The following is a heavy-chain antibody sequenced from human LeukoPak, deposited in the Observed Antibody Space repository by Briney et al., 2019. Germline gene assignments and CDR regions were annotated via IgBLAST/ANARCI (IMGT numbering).Heavy chain of an antibody. CDR2: INHSGST. J-gene: IGHJ4*02. D-gene: IGHD2-2*02. V-gene: IGHV4-34*01. CDR1: GGSFSGYY. Sequence: SETLSLTCAVYGGSFSGYYWSWIRQPPGKGLEWTGEINHSGSTNYNPSLKSRVTISVDTSKNQFSLKQSSVTAADTAVYYCARGRDCSSTSCYIRPYYFDYCGQGTLVTVSS. CDR3: ARGRDCSSTSCYIRPYYFDY.